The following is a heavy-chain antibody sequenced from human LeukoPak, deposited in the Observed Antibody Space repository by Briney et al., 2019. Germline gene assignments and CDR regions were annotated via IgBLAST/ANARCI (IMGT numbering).Heavy chain of an antibody. Sequence: SETLSLTCTVSGGSISSSSYYWGWLRQPPGKGLEWIVSIYYSGSTYYNPSLKSRVTISVDTSKNQFSLKLSSVTAADTAVYYCASGWYYDSSGYYLGNYYGMDVWGQGTTVTVSS. V-gene: IGHV4-39*01. CDR1: GGSISSSSYY. CDR3: ASGWYYDSSGYYLGNYYGMDV. CDR2: IYYSGST. J-gene: IGHJ6*02. D-gene: IGHD3-22*01.